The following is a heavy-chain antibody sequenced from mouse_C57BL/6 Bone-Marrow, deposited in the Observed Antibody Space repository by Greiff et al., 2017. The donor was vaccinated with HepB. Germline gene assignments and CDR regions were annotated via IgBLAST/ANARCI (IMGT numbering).Heavy chain of an antibody. Sequence: EVQLQQSGGGLVQPGGSMKLSCVASGFTFSNYWMNWVRQSPEKGLEWVAQIRLKSDNYATHYAESVKGRFTISRDDSKSSVYLQMNNLRAEDTGIYYCTKYYYYGSSLYWGQGTTLTVSS. D-gene: IGHD1-1*01. J-gene: IGHJ2*01. V-gene: IGHV6-3*01. CDR3: TKYYYYGSSLY. CDR1: GFTFSNYW. CDR2: IRLKSDNYAT.